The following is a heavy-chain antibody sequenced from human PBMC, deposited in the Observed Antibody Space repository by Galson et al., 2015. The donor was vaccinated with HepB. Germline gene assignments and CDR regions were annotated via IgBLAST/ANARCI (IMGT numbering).Heavy chain of an antibody. CDR3: ARRGFGNLGSYFDS. V-gene: IGHV3-23*01. CDR1: GFTLSAYG. Sequence: SLRLSCAASGFTLSAYGMSWVRQAPGKGLEWVSATTAGGIDTFDADSVKGRFTISRDSSKNTLFLQMNNLRADDTAIYYCARRGFGNLGSYFDSWGQGILVTVSS. CDR2: TTAGGIDT. D-gene: IGHD3-10*01. J-gene: IGHJ4*02.